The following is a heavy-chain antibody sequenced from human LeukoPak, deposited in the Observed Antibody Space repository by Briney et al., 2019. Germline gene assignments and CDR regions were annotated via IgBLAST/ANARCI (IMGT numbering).Heavy chain of an antibody. CDR2: ISSSSGTII. CDR3: ARDRVRGSYRNDAFDI. CDR1: GFTFSNSY. J-gene: IGHJ3*02. D-gene: IGHD1-26*01. Sequence: GGSLRLSCAASGFTFSNSYMSWIRQAPGKGLEWISYISSSSGTIIHYADSVKGRFTISRDNAKNSLYLQMTSLRAEDTAVYYCARDRVRGSYRNDAFDIWGQGTMVTVSS. V-gene: IGHV3-11*01.